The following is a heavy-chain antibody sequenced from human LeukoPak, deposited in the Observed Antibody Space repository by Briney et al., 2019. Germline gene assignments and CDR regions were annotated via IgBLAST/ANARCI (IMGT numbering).Heavy chain of an antibody. Sequence: PSETLSLTCTVSGGSISSHYWSWIRQPPGKGLEWIGYIYYSGSTNYNPSLKSRVTISVDTSKNQFSLKLSSVTAADTAVYYCARGADGGNSPWGQGTLVTVSS. CDR2: IYYSGST. V-gene: IGHV4-59*11. J-gene: IGHJ5*02. D-gene: IGHD4-23*01. CDR3: ARGADGGNSP. CDR1: GGSISSHY.